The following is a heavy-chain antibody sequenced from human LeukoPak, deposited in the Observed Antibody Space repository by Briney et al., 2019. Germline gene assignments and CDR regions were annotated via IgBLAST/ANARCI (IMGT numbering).Heavy chain of an antibody. D-gene: IGHD6-19*01. CDR2: IIPIFGTA. V-gene: IGHV1-69*05. CDR3: ARGRGEQWLAQDAFDI. Sequence: SVKVSCKASGDTFSSYAISWVRQAPGQGLEWMGGIIPIFGTANYAQKFQGKVTITTDESTSTAYMELRSLRSEDTAVYYCARGRGEQWLAQDAFDIWGQGTMVTVSS. CDR1: GDTFSSYA. J-gene: IGHJ3*02.